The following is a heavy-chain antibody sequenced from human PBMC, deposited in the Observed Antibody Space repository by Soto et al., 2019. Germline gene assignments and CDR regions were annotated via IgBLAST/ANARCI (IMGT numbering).Heavy chain of an antibody. Sequence: GGSLRLSCAASGFTFSSYSMNWVRQAPGKGLEWVSPISSSSSYIYYADSVKGRFTISRDNAKNSLYLQMNSLRAEDTAVYYCARDPVGATSYYYYGMDVWGQGTTVTVSS. CDR2: ISSSSSYI. CDR3: ARDPVGATSYYYYGMDV. J-gene: IGHJ6*02. D-gene: IGHD1-26*01. V-gene: IGHV3-21*01. CDR1: GFTFSSYS.